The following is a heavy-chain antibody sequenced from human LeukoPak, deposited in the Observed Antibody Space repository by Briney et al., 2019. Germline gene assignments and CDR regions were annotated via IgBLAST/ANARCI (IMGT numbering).Heavy chain of an antibody. V-gene: IGHV4-4*07. J-gene: IGHJ3*02. CDR1: GGSFSGYY. CDR2: IYTSGST. CDR3: ARDRDLIAARKALDI. Sequence: PSETLSLTCAVYGGSFSGYYWSWIRQPAGKGLEWIGRIYTSGSTNYNPSLKSRVTMSVDTSKNQFSLKLSSVTAADTAVYYCARDRDLIAARKALDIWGQGTMVTVSS. D-gene: IGHD6-6*01.